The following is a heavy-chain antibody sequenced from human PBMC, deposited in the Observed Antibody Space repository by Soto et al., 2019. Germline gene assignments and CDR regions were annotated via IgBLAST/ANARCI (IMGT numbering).Heavy chain of an antibody. J-gene: IGHJ6*02. CDR2: SRNKANSYAT. CDR3: VRGGRSYYYSNGMDV. V-gene: IGHV3-72*01. Sequence: QPGGSLRLSCAVSGFSFSDHYMDWVRQAPGKGLEWVGRSRNKANSYATEFAASVKGRFTISRDDSQSSLYLQMNSLKTEDTAVYYCVRGGRSYYYSNGMDVWGQGTTVTVSS. CDR1: GFSFSDHY.